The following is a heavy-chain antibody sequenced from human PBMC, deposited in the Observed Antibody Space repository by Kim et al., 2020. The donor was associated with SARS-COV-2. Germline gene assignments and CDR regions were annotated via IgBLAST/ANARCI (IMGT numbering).Heavy chain of an antibody. CDR2: IIPIFGTA. D-gene: IGHD3-22*01. CDR3: ARGIRHSKFPYYFDY. V-gene: IGHV1-69*13. CDR1: GGTFSSYA. Sequence: SVKVSCKASGGTFSSYAISWVRQAPGQGLEWMGGIIPIFGTANYAQKFQGRVTITADESTSTAYMELSSLRSEDTAVYYCARGIRHSKFPYYFDYWGQGTLVTVSS. J-gene: IGHJ4*02.